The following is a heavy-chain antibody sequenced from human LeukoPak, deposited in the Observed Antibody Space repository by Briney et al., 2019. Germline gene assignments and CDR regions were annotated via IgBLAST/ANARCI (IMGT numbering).Heavy chain of an antibody. CDR2: ISGSGDNT. Sequence: GGSLRLSCATSGFTFSSYAMSWVRQAPGKGLEWVSSISGSGDNTYYAESVKGRFTISRDNSKNTLFLQMNSLRAEDTAVFYCAKRSGYTTGWFFDFWGQGTLVTVSS. V-gene: IGHV3-23*01. CDR3: AKRSGYTTGWFFDF. CDR1: GFTFSSYA. J-gene: IGHJ4*02. D-gene: IGHD6-19*01.